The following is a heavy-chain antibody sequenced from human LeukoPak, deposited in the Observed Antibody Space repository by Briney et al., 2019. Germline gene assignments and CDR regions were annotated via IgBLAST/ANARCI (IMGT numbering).Heavy chain of an antibody. CDR1: GGSFSSYY. Sequence: SETLSLTCAVYGGSFSSYYWSWIRQPPGKGLEWIGEINHSGSTNYNPSLKSRVTISVDTSKNQFSLKLSSVTAADTAVYYCARGRATVRRYYYYGMDVWGQGTTVTVSS. CDR3: ARGRATVRRYYYYGMDV. J-gene: IGHJ6*02. D-gene: IGHD4-11*01. CDR2: INHSGST. V-gene: IGHV4-34*01.